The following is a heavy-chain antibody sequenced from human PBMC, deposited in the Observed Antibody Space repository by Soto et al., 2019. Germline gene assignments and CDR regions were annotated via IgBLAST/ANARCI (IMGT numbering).Heavy chain of an antibody. CDR1: GFTFSSYA. Sequence: QVQLVESGGGVVQPGRSLRLSCAASGFTFSSYAMHWVRQAPGKGLEWVAVISYDGSNKYYADSVKGRFTISRDNSKNKLYLQMNSLRAEDTVVYYCARDGGITMLVVVIRGAFDIWGQGTMVTVSS. J-gene: IGHJ3*02. V-gene: IGHV3-30-3*01. CDR3: ARDGGITMLVVVIRGAFDI. D-gene: IGHD3-22*01. CDR2: ISYDGSNK.